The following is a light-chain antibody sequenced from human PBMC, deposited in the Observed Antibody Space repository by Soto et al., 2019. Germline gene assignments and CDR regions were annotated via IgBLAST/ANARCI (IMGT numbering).Light chain of an antibody. CDR3: SSYTSSTSLLI. Sequence: QSVLTQPASVSASPGQSITISCIGTYSDIGGYKHVSWYQQHPGKAPKLIIYDASSRPSGISNRFSASKSANTASLTISGLQADDEADYYCSSYTSSTSLLIFGAGTQVTVL. CDR1: YSDIGGYKH. CDR2: DAS. V-gene: IGLV2-14*03. J-gene: IGLJ1*01.